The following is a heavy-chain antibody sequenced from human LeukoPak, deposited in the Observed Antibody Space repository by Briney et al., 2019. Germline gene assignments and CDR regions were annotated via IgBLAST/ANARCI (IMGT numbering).Heavy chain of an antibody. CDR1: GFTFSSHG. V-gene: IGHV3-64*01. CDR2: ISSNGGST. CDR3: ARDAASVLDY. D-gene: IGHD6-13*01. Sequence: GGSLRLSCAASGFTFSSHGMSWVRQAPGKGLEYVSAISSNGGSTYYANSVKGRFTLSRDNAKNSLYLQMNSLRAEDTAVYYCARDAASVLDYWGQGTLVTVSS. J-gene: IGHJ4*02.